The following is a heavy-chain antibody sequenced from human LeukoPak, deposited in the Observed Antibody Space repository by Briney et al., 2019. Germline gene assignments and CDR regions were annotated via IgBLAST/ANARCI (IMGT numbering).Heavy chain of an antibody. Sequence: GGSLRLSCAASEFTFNNYAMQWVRQAPGNGLEWVSGISASGGSTWYADTVKGRFTISRDTSKNTVYLQMNSLRAEDTAVYYCAKYFRAKGPPYALDVWGQGTTVTVSS. V-gene: IGHV3-23*01. J-gene: IGHJ6*02. CDR1: EFTFNNYA. D-gene: IGHD3-9*01. CDR2: ISASGGST. CDR3: AKYFRAKGPPYALDV.